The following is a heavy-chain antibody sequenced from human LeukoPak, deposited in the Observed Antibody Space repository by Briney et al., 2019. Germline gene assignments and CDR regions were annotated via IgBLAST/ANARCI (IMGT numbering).Heavy chain of an antibody. CDR2: IWYDGSNK. V-gene: IGHV3-33*01. J-gene: IGHJ4*02. Sequence: GGSLRLSCAASGFTFSSYGMHWVRQAPGKGLEWVAVIWYDGSNKYYADSVKGRFTISRDNSNNTLYLQMGSLRVEDMAVYYCARAVRGVASVDYWGQGTLVTVSS. CDR3: ARAVRGVASVDY. CDR1: GFTFSSYG. D-gene: IGHD3-10*01.